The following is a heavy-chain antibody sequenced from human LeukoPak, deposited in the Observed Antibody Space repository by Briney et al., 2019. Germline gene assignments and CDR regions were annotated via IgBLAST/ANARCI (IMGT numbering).Heavy chain of an antibody. Sequence: SQTLSLTCAISGDSVSSNSATWIWIRQSPSRGLEWLGRTYYRSKWYNDYGLSVESRITVNPDTSKNQFSLQLNSVTPEDTAVYYCARAPHGSGCDYWSQGALVTVSS. V-gene: IGHV6-1*01. J-gene: IGHJ4*02. CDR1: GDSVSSNSAT. CDR2: TYYRSKWYN. D-gene: IGHD6-19*01. CDR3: ARAPHGSGCDY.